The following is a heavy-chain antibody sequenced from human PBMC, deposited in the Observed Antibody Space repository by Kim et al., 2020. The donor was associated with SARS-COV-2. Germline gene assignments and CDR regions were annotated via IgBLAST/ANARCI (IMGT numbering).Heavy chain of an antibody. V-gene: IGHV4-31*03. J-gene: IGHJ4*02. CDR3: ARRVFSGPFDY. D-gene: IGHD3-10*02. CDR1: GGSISSGNYY. CDR2: IYYSGST. Sequence: SETLSLTCTVSGGSISSGNYYWSWIRQHPGKGLEWIGYIYYSGSTYYNPSLKNRLTISLDTSKNQLSLKLSSVSAADTAVYYCARRVFSGPFDYWGQGTLGTVSS.